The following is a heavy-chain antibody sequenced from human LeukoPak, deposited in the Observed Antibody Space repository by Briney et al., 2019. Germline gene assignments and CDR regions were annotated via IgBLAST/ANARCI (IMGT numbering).Heavy chain of an antibody. CDR2: IYHGGST. CDR3: ARCLVGSGSYPYYMDV. CDR1: SYSINSGYY. V-gene: IGHV4-38-2*02. Sequence: TSETLSLTCTVSSYSINSGYYWCWIRQAPGKGLEWIGSIYHGGSTYYNPSLKSRVTISVDTSKNQFSLKLSSVTAADTAVYYCARCLVGSGSYPYYMDVWGKGTTVTVSS. D-gene: IGHD3-10*01. J-gene: IGHJ6*03.